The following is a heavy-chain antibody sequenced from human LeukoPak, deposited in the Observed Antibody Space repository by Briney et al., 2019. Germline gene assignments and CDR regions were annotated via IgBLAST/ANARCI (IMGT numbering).Heavy chain of an antibody. V-gene: IGHV3-21*01. Sequence: GGSLRLSCEVSGFTFSAYSMNWVCQAPGKGLEWVSSISPGSDYIFYTDSVKGRFTISRDNAKNSLYLQVHSLRAEDTAVYYCARYGVSSGRSYIDSWGQGTLVTVSS. CDR1: GFTFSAYS. D-gene: IGHD3-3*01. CDR2: ISPGSDYI. J-gene: IGHJ4*02. CDR3: ARYGVSSGRSYIDS.